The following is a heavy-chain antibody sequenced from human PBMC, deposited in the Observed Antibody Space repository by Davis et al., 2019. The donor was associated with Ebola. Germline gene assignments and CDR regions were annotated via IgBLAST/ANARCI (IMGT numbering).Heavy chain of an antibody. V-gene: IGHV3-33*01. J-gene: IGHJ4*02. D-gene: IGHD4-17*01. CDR1: GFTFSSYG. CDR3: ARVSRIILYGDYEMYFDY. Sequence: GESLKISCAASGFTFSSYGMHWVRQAPGKGLEWVAVIWYDGSNKYYADSVKGRFTISRDNAKNTLYLQMNSLRAEDTAVYYCARVSRIILYGDYEMYFDYWGQGTLITVSS. CDR2: IWYDGSNK.